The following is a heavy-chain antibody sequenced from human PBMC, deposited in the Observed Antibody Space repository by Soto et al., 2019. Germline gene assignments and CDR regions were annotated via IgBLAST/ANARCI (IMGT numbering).Heavy chain of an antibody. J-gene: IGHJ6*02. CDR3: ARVGANWKYDYYGMDV. CDR1: GGSIRCGDYY. CDR2: IYYSGST. Sequence: SETLSLTRTVSGGSIRCGDYYWSCIRQPPGKGLEWIGYIYYSGSTYYNPSLKSRVTISVDTSKNQFSLKLSSVTAADTAVYYCARVGANWKYDYYGMDVRGQGTTVT. V-gene: IGHV4-30-4*01. D-gene: IGHD1-1*01.